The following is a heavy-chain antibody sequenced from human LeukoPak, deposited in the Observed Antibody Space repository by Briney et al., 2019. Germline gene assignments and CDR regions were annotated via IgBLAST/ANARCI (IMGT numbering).Heavy chain of an antibody. D-gene: IGHD2-15*01. Sequence: SVKVSCKASGGTFSSYAISWVRQAPGQGLEWMGRIIPIFGTASYAQKFQGRVTTTTDESTSTAYMELSSLRSEDTAVYYCAREGYCSGGSCYLWFDPWGQGTLVAVSS. CDR2: IIPIFGTA. J-gene: IGHJ5*02. V-gene: IGHV1-69*05. CDR1: GGTFSSYA. CDR3: AREGYCSGGSCYLWFDP.